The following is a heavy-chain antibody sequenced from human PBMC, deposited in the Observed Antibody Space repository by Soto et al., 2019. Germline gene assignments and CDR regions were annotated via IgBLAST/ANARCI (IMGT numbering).Heavy chain of an antibody. J-gene: IGHJ6*02. CDR3: ARVNYYGSGSYPKGEYYYGMDV. Sequence: QVQLQESGPGLVKPSETLSLTCTVSGGSISSYFWSWIRQPPGKGLEWIGYIFYSENTNYSPSLKSRVTISVDTSKNQLSLKLSSVTAADTAVYHCARVNYYGSGSYPKGEYYYGMDVWGQGTTVTVSS. CDR1: GGSISSYF. V-gene: IGHV4-59*01. D-gene: IGHD3-10*01. CDR2: IFYSENT.